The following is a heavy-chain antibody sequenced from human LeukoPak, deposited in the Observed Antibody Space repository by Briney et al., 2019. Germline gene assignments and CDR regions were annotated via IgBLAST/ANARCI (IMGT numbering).Heavy chain of an antibody. CDR2: IIPILGIA. J-gene: IGHJ6*02. CDR3: AIGSSTPSNYVWGSYRSHGMDV. Sequence: ASVTVSCTASGGTFSSYTISWVRQAPGQGLEWKGRIIPILGIANYAKKFQGRVTITADKSTSTAYMELSSLRSEDTAVYYCAIGSSTPSNYVWGSYRSHGMDVWGQGTTVTVSS. D-gene: IGHD3-16*02. CDR1: GGTFSSYT. V-gene: IGHV1-69*02.